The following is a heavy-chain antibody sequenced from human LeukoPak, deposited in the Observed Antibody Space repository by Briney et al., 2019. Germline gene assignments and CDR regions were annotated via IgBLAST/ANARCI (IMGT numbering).Heavy chain of an antibody. CDR2: ISYDGSNK. V-gene: IGHV3-30*03. CDR1: GFTFSSYG. D-gene: IGHD3-22*01. J-gene: IGHJ4*02. CDR3: ATDPGTMIVVP. Sequence: GRSLRLSCAASGFTFSSYGMHWVRQAPGKGLEWVAVISYDGSNKYYADSVKGRFTISRDNSKNTLYLQMNSLRAEDTALYYCATDPGTMIVVPWGQGTLVTVSS.